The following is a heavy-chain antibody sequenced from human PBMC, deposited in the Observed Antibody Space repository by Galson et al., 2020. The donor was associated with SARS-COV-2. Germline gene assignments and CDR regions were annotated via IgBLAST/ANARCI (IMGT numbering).Heavy chain of an antibody. CDR1: GFTVSSNY. D-gene: IGHD3-9*01. Sequence: TGGSLSLSCAASGFTVSSNYMSCVRQAPGKGLEWVSVIYSGGSTYYADSVKGRFTISRDNSKNTLYLQMNSLRAEDTAVYYCARDRRYYDILTGYYGGFDYWGQGTLVTVSS. J-gene: IGHJ4*02. V-gene: IGHV3-66*01. CDR2: IYSGGST. CDR3: ARDRRYYDILTGYYGGFDY.